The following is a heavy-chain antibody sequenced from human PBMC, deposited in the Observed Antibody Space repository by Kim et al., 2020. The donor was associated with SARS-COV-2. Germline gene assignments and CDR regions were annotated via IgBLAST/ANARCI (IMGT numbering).Heavy chain of an antibody. CDR2: MFYGGTT. CDR3: ASFPPSNAGAFDA. D-gene: IGHD2-8*01. Sequence: SETLSLTCTVSGRFISSYYWSWIRQPPGKGLECLGYMFYGGTTNYNPSLKGRVTLSVDTSKSQFSLTLTSVTAADTAVYYCASFPPSNAGAFDAWGQGTMVTVSS. V-gene: IGHV4-59*13. CDR1: GRFISSYY. J-gene: IGHJ3*01.